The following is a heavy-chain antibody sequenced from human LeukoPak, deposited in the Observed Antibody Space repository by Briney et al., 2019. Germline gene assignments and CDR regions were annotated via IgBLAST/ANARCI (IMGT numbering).Heavy chain of an antibody. J-gene: IGHJ6*03. CDR3: ARTERGRSLNCSGGSCSLSVHYYYMDV. V-gene: IGHV4-59*01. Sequence: SETLSLTCTVSGGSISSYYWSWIRQPPGKGLEGIGYIYDSGSTNYNPSLTSGGTISVDTSKTQFSLKLSSVTAADTAVYYCARTERGRSLNCSGGSCSLSVHYYYMDVWGKGTTVTISS. D-gene: IGHD2-15*01. CDR1: GGSISSYY. CDR2: IYDSGST.